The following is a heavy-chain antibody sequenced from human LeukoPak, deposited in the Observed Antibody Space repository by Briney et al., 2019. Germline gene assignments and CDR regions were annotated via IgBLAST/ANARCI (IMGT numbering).Heavy chain of an antibody. V-gene: IGHV3-30*04. CDR2: ISYDGSNK. CDR1: GFTFSSYA. Sequence: GRSLRLSCAASGFTFSSYAMHWVRQAPGKGLGWVAIISYDGSNKYYADSVKGRFTISRDNSKNTLYLQMNSLRAEDTAVYYCARDRGGDGNWYFDLWGRGTLVTVSS. D-gene: IGHD3-16*01. J-gene: IGHJ2*01. CDR3: ARDRGGDGNWYFDL.